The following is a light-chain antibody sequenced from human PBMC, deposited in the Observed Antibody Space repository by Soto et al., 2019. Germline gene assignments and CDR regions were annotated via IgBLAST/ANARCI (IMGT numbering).Light chain of an antibody. V-gene: IGLV2-11*01. CDR1: SSDVGGYNY. CDR3: CSYAGSYTWV. Sequence: QSALTQPRSVSGSPGPSVTISCTGTSSDVGGYNYVSWYQQYPGKAPKLMIYDVNKWPSGVPDRFSGSKSGTTASLTISGLQAEDEADYYCCSYAGSYTWVFGGGTKVTVL. J-gene: IGLJ3*02. CDR2: DVN.